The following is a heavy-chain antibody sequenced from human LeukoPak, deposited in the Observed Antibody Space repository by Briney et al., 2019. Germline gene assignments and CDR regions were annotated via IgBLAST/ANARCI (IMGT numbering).Heavy chain of an antibody. D-gene: IGHD3-10*01. V-gene: IGHV4-34*01. J-gene: IGHJ4*02. CDR3: ARGRGFGY. CDR1: GGSFSGYH. Sequence: SETLSLTCAVYGGSFSGYHCSWIRQPPGKGLEWIGEINHSGSTNYNPSLKSRVTISVDTSKNQFSLKLSSVTAADTAVYYCARGRGFGYWGQGTLVTVSS. CDR2: INHSGST.